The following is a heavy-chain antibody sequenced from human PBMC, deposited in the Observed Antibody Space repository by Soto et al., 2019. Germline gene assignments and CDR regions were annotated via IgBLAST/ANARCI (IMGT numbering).Heavy chain of an antibody. CDR3: TRGIVGSETAPYYFDY. J-gene: IGHJ4*02. V-gene: IGHV3-49*03. CDR1: GFSFDTYA. D-gene: IGHD2-21*01. Sequence: PGGSLRLSCTASGFSFDTYAISWFRQAPGKGLEWLGFIRSKAYSRTTEYAASVRGRISISRDDSKSSAFLQMDSPNIEDTAVYYCTRGIVGSETAPYYFDYWGQGTLVTVSS. CDR2: IRSKAYSRTT.